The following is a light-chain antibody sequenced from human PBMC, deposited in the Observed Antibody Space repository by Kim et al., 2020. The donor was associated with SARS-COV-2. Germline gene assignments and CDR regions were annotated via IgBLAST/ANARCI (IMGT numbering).Light chain of an antibody. CDR1: NIGSKS. CDR2: YDS. J-gene: IGLJ3*02. Sequence: SYELTQPPSVSVAPGKTARITCGGNNIGSKSVHWYQQRPGQASVLVIYYDSDRPSGIPERFSGSNSGNTATLTISRVEAGDEADYYCHVWDTSSDHRGVFGGGTQLTVL. V-gene: IGLV3-21*04. CDR3: HVWDTSSDHRGV.